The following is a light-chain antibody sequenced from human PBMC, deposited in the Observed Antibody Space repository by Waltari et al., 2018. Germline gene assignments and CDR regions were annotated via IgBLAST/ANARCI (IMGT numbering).Light chain of an antibody. V-gene: IGLV2-14*03. J-gene: IGLJ3*02. CDR2: DVS. CDR1: SNDIYSYTY. Sequence: QSALTQPVAVSGWPGESISISCTGTSNDIYSYTYVSWHQQLPGKAPRLIIYDVSSRPSGVSSRFSGSKSGYTASLIISNLQPEDEADYYCFSYTRSGGRVFGGGSKLTV. CDR3: FSYTRSGGRV.